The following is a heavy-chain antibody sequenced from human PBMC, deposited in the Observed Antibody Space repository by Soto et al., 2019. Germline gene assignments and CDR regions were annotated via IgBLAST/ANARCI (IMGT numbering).Heavy chain of an antibody. CDR1: GCSISISSYY. D-gene: IGHD6-19*01. Sequence: QLQLQESGPGLVKPSETLSLTCTVSGCSISISSYYWGWIRQPPGKGLEWIGSIYYSGSTYYNPSLKSRVTIAVDTSKTQFSLKLSSVTAADTAVYDCEVDLVNLAVGLWGQGTLVTVSS. CDR3: EVDLVNLAVGL. CDR2: IYYSGST. V-gene: IGHV4-39*01. J-gene: IGHJ4*02.